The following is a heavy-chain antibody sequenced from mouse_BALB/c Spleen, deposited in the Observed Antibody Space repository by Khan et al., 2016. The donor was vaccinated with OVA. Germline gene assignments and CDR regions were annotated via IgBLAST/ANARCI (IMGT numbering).Heavy chain of an antibody. Sequence: EVELVESGGGLVQPGGSRKLSCVASGFTFSSFGMHWVRQAPEKGLEWVAYISGDSNTIYYTDTVMGRFTISRDNPKHTLFLQMTSLRSEDMAMDYCARSYFYGYYFDQWGQGTTLTVSS. CDR2: ISGDSNTI. CDR3: ARSYFYGYYFDQ. J-gene: IGHJ2*01. CDR1: GFTFSSFG. D-gene: IGHD1-1*01. V-gene: IGHV5-17*02.